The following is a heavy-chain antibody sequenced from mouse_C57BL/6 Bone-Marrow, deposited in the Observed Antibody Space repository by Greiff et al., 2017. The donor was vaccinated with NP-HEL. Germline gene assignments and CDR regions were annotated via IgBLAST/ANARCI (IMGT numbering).Heavy chain of an antibody. V-gene: IGHV1-74*01. CDR3: AIITTPQTWFAY. D-gene: IGHD1-1*01. J-gene: IGHJ3*01. CDR2: LHPSASAT. CDR1: GYTFTSYW. Sequence: QVQLQQPGAELVKPGASVKVSCKASGYTFTSYWMHWVKQRPGQGLEWIGRLHPSASATNYNQKFKGKATLTVDKSSSTAYMQLSSLTSEDSAVYYCAIITTPQTWFAYWGQGTLVTVSA.